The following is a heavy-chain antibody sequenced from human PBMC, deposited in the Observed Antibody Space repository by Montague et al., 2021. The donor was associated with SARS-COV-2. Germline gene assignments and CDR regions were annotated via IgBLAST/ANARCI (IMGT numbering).Heavy chain of an antibody. J-gene: IGHJ3*02. D-gene: IGHD2-8*01. V-gene: IGHV3-48*03. CDR2: ISTSAYTT. CDR3: TRDYRSIGGDGVDI. Sequence: SLRLSCAASGFTFSNYDMNWARQAPGKGPEWISYISTSAYTTSYAGSVKGRFTISRDNGKNSLYLQMNSLRVENTAVYYCTRDYRSIGGDGVDIWGQGTKVTVSS. CDR1: GFTFSNYD.